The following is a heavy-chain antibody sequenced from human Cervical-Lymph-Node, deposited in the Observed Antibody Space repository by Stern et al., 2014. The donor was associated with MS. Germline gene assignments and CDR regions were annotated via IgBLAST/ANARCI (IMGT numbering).Heavy chain of an antibody. V-gene: IGHV5-51*01. Sequence: EVQLVESGPEVQRPGESLKISCQASGYTFTSYWIGWVRQMPGKGLEWIAITFPGGFDIRYTPSFQGQVTTSADKSSSTAYLQGNNLKASDTAIYYCARQRYFDYWGQGTLVTVSS. CDR1: GYTFTSYW. CDR3: ARQRYFDY. J-gene: IGHJ4*02. CDR2: TFPGGFDI.